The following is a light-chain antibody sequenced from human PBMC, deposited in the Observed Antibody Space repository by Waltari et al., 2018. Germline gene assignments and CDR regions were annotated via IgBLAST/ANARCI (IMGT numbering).Light chain of an antibody. CDR3: QQSYNTPSWT. CDR2: AAS. Sequence: DIQMTQSPSSLSASVGDRVIITCRASQSISTSLNWYQQKPGKAPKVLIYAASSLQSGVPSRFSGSGSGTDFTLTISSLQPEDFATYYCQQSYNTPSWTFGQGTKVEIK. J-gene: IGKJ1*01. CDR1: QSISTS. V-gene: IGKV1-39*01.